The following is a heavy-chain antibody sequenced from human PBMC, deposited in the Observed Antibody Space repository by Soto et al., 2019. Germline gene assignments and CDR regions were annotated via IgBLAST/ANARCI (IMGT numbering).Heavy chain of an antibody. J-gene: IGHJ6*02. CDR3: ASTYCSSTSCPYYYYGMDV. CDR1: GYSFTSYW. V-gene: IGHV5-10-1*01. D-gene: IGHD2-2*01. Sequence: GESLKISCKGSGYSFTSYWISWVRQMPGKGLEWMGRIDPSDSYTNYSPSFQGHVTISADKSISTAYLQWSSLKASDTAIYYCASTYCSSTSCPYYYYGMDVWGQGTTVTVSS. CDR2: IDPSDSYT.